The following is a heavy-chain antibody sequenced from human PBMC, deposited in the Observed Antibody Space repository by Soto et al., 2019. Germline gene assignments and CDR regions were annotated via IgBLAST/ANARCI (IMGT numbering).Heavy chain of an antibody. D-gene: IGHD3-22*01. CDR3: ARDRVESGYPEYFQR. J-gene: IGHJ1*01. CDR1: GFTVSSNY. V-gene: IGHV3-53*01. Sequence: EVQLVESGGGLIQPGGSLRLSCAASGFTVSSNYMSWVRQAPGKGLEWVSVIYSGGSTYYADSVKGRFTISRANSKNTLYPQMNSLRAEDTAVYYCARDRVESGYPEYFQRGGQGTLVTVSS. CDR2: IYSGGST.